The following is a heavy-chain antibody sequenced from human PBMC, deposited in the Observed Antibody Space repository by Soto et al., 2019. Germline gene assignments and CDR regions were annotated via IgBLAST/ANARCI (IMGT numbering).Heavy chain of an antibody. Sequence: GGSLRLSCAVFGYTVSSIYMSWVRQAPGKGLEWVSTIYIDGSTNHADSVKGRFTISRDNSKNTLHLQMNNVRAEDTAVYYCAREDWYSWGQRTPVTVSS. V-gene: IGHV3-66*01. CDR3: AREDWYS. J-gene: IGHJ5*02. CDR2: IYIDGST. D-gene: IGHD2-21*02. CDR1: GYTVSSIY.